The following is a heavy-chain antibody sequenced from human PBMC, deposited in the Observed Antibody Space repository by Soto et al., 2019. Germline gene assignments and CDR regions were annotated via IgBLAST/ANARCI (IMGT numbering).Heavy chain of an antibody. CDR1: GYTFTSYG. J-gene: IGHJ4*02. CDR3: ARMVAEDPDS. CDR2: ISNYNSDK. V-gene: IGHV1-18*01. D-gene: IGHD2-15*01. Sequence: QVQLVQSGAEVKKPGASVKVSCKASGYTFTSYGISWVRQAPGQGLEWMGWISNYNSDKNYAQNRHGGVAMTTDTSTRTAYMELRSLRSDDTVVYYCARMVAEDPDSWGQGTLVTVSS.